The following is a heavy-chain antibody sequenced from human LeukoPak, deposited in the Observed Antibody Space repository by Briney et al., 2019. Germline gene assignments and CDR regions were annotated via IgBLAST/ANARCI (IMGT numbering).Heavy chain of an antibody. CDR2: ISSSSSTI. CDR1: EFTFSDYY. CDR3: ASIPYSSSSPYFDY. D-gene: IGHD6-6*01. J-gene: IGHJ4*02. V-gene: IGHV3-11*04. Sequence: GGSLRLSCAASEFTFSDYYMSWIRQAPGKGLEWVSYISSSSSTIYYADSVKGRFTISRDNAKNSLYLQMNSLRAEDTAVYYCASIPYSSSSPYFDYWGQGTLVTVSS.